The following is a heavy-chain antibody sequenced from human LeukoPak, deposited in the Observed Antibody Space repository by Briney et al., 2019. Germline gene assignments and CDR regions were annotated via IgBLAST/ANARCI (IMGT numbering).Heavy chain of an antibody. Sequence: KASETLSLTCTVSGGSISSSSYYWGWIRQPPGKGLEWIGSIYYSGSTYYNPSLKSRVTISVDTSKNQFSLKLSSVTAADTAVYNYARIQSYCGGDCYLNWFDPWGQGTLVTVSS. CDR2: IYYSGST. CDR3: ARIQSYCGGDCYLNWFDP. V-gene: IGHV4-39*01. CDR1: GGSISSSSYY. D-gene: IGHD2-21*02. J-gene: IGHJ5*02.